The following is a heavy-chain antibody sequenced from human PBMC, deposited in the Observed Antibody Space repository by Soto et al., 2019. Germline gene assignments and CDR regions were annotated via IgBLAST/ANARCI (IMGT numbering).Heavy chain of an antibody. D-gene: IGHD2-8*01. V-gene: IGHV4-39*01. CDR3: GRVMIGTSRHTDSDY. Sequence: SETLSLTCTVSGASISSRDYYWGWIRQTPGKGLEWIGNIDYNGVTYYNPSLKSRVTVSKDTSKNQFSLKVASVTAADTAIYYCGRVMIGTSRHTDSDYWGQGTQVTVSS. CDR1: GASISSRDYY. CDR2: IDYNGVT. J-gene: IGHJ4*02.